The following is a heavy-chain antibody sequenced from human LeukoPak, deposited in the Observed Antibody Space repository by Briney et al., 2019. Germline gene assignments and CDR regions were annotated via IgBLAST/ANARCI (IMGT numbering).Heavy chain of an antibody. J-gene: IGHJ5*02. CDR3: ARTARMYYDFWSGSGNWFDP. CDR1: GGSISSSSYY. Sequence: SETLSLTCTVSGGSISSSSYYWSWIRQPPGKGLEWIGEINHSGSTNYNPSLKSRVTISVDTSKNQFSLKLSSVTAADTAVYYCARTARMYYDFWSGSGNWFDPWGQGTLVTVSS. D-gene: IGHD3-3*01. CDR2: INHSGST. V-gene: IGHV4-39*07.